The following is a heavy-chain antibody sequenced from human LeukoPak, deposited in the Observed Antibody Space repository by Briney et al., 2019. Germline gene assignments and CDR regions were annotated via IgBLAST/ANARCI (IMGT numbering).Heavy chain of an antibody. CDR3: ARGSVMTSDYYYDMDV. CDR2: LNPSGGSR. J-gene: IGHJ6*02. D-gene: IGHD2-21*02. CDR1: GYTFTSYY. Sequence: ASVTVSFKASGYTFTSYYMHWVRQAPGQGLEWMGILNPSGGSRTYAEQFQGRVTMTRDTSTSTGYMELSSLRSEDTAVYYCARGSVMTSDYYYDMDVWGQGTTVTVSS. V-gene: IGHV1-46*01.